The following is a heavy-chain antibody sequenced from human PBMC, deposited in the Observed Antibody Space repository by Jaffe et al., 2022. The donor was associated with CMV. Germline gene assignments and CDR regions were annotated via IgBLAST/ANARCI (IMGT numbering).Heavy chain of an antibody. CDR1: GGTFSSYA. J-gene: IGHJ6*03. CDR3: ASGRGGRYCSSTSCPTVYYYYYYMDV. V-gene: IGHV1-69*09. D-gene: IGHD2-2*01. CDR2: IIPILGIA. Sequence: QVQLVQSGAEVKKPGSSVKVSCKASGGTFSSYAISWVRQAPGQGLEWMGRIIPILGIANYAQKFQGRVTITADKSTSTAYMELSSLRSEDTAVYYCASGRGGRYCSSTSCPTVYYYYYYMDVWGKGTTVTVSS.